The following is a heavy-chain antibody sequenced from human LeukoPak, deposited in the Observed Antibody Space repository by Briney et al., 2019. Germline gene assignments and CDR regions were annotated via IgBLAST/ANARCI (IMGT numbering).Heavy chain of an antibody. V-gene: IGHV3-30-3*01. D-gene: IGHD3-3*01. Sequence: GRSLRLSCAAAGFTFSSYSIHWVRQAPGKGLEWVAVISYDGSNKYYADSVKGRFTISRDNSKNTLYLQMNSLRAEDTAVYYCARVPTGYADSWSLDYWGQGTLVTVSS. J-gene: IGHJ4*02. CDR1: GFTFSSYS. CDR3: ARVPTGYADSWSLDY. CDR2: ISYDGSNK.